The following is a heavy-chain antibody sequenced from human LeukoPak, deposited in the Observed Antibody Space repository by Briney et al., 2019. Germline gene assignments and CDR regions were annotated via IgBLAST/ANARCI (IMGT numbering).Heavy chain of an antibody. CDR3: AKAYGVPKPYFDY. Sequence: GGTLSLSCAASGFTSSIHGMHWVRQAPGKGVEWVAGIWYDGRKKYHTDSVKGRFTISRDDSKNAMYLQMNSLRAEATAFYYCAKAYGVPKPYFDYWGQGTLVTVSS. CDR1: GFTSSIHG. V-gene: IGHV3-33*06. CDR2: IWYDGRKK. J-gene: IGHJ4*02. D-gene: IGHD3-10*01.